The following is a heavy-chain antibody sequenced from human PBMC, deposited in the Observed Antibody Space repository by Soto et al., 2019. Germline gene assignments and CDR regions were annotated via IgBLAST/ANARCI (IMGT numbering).Heavy chain of an antibody. J-gene: IGHJ4*02. CDR1: GFTFSSYA. V-gene: IGHV3-23*01. CDR2: ISGSDDST. CDR3: AKRSRSSTFDY. Sequence: EVQLLESGGGLVQPGESLRLSCAASGFTFSSYAMSWVRQAPGKGLEWVSVISGSDDSTYYADAVKGRFTISRDNSKNTLYLQMNSLRAEDTDVYYCAKRSRSSTFDYWGQGNLVTVSS. D-gene: IGHD6-6*01.